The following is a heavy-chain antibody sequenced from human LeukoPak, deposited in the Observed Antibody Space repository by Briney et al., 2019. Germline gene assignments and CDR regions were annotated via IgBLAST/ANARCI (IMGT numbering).Heavy chain of an antibody. CDR2: IYSGGST. CDR1: GFTVSSNY. D-gene: IGHD1-26*01. J-gene: IGHJ4*02. CDR3: AISGETYSGSYQGYFDY. Sequence: GGSLRLSCAASGFTVSSNYMSWVRQAPGKGLEWVSAIYSGGSTYYADSVKGRFTISRDNSKNTLYLQMNSLRAEDTAVYYCAISGETYSGSYQGYFDYWGQGTLVTVSS. V-gene: IGHV3-53*01.